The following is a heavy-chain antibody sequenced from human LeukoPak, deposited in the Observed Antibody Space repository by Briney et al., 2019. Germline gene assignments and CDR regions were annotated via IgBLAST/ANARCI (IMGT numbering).Heavy chain of an antibody. D-gene: IGHD1-26*01. CDR2: IYHSGST. CDR1: GGSISSNNL. J-gene: IGHJ4*02. Sequence: PSETLSLTCAVSGGSISSNNLWSWIRQPPGKGLEWIGEIYHSGSTNYNPSLKSRVSISVDTSKNQFSLRLSSVTAADRAVYYCARMFRTVWEIPYYWGPGTLVTVSS. CDR3: ARMFRTVWEIPYY. V-gene: IGHV4-4*02.